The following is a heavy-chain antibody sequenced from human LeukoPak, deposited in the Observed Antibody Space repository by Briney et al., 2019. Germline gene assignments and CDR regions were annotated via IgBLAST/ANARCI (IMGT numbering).Heavy chain of an antibody. CDR2: ISGSGGNT. D-gene: IGHD2-2*01. CDR1: GFTFSSYA. Sequence: GGSLRLSCAASGFTFSSYAMSWVRQAPGKGLEWVSAISGSGGNTYYADSVKGRFTISRDNSKNTLYLQMNSLRVEDTAVYYCAKAAIDCSSTSCYPTVFDYWGQGTLVTVSS. V-gene: IGHV3-23*01. J-gene: IGHJ4*02. CDR3: AKAAIDCSSTSCYPTVFDY.